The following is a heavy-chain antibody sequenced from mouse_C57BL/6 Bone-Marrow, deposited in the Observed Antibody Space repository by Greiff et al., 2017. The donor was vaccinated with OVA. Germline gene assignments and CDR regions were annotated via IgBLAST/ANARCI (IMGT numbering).Heavy chain of an antibody. V-gene: IGHV1-64*01. Sequence: QVQLKQPGAELVKPGASVKLSCKASGYTFTSYWMHWVKQRPGQGLEWIGMIHPNSGSTNYNEKFKSKATLTVDKSSSTAYMQLSSLTSEDSAVYYCARFTTVVATPYYYAMDYWGQVTSVTVSS. CDR2: IHPNSGST. CDR1: GYTFTSYW. CDR3: ARFTTVVATPYYYAMDY. J-gene: IGHJ4*01. D-gene: IGHD1-1*01.